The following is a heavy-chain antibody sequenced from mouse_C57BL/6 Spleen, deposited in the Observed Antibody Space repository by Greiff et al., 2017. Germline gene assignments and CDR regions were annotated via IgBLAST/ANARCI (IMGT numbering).Heavy chain of an antibody. V-gene: IGHV5-16*01. J-gene: IGHJ3*01. CDR1: GFTFSDYY. CDR2: INYDGSST. D-gene: IGHD2-2*01. CDR3: ARGCGYDGLAWFAY. Sequence: EVQGVESEGGLVQPGSSMKLSCTASGFTFSDYYMAWVRQVPEKGLEWVANINYDGSSTYYLDSLKSRFIISRDKAENSLYLQMSSLKSEDTATDYGARGCGYDGLAWFAYWGQGTLVTVSA.